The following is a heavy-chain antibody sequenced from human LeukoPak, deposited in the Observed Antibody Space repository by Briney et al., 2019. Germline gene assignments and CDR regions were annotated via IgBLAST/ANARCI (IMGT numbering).Heavy chain of an antibody. CDR3: ARSFEMATNSFDY. CDR2: INPNSGGT. J-gene: IGHJ4*02. V-gene: IGHV1-2*02. D-gene: IGHD5-24*01. Sequence: ASVKVSCKASGYTFTGYYMHWVRQAPGQGLEWMGWINPNSGGTNYAQKFQGRVTMTRDTSISTAYMELSRLRSDDTAVYYCARSFEMATNSFDYWGQGTLVTVSS. CDR1: GYTFTGYY.